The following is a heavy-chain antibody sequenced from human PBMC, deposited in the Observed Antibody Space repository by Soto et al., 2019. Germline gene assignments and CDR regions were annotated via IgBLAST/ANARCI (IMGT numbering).Heavy chain of an antibody. CDR3: AREHSSSYGIDY. J-gene: IGHJ4*02. CDR1: GFTFSDYY. V-gene: IGHV3-11*06. D-gene: IGHD6-6*01. CDR2: ISSSSSYT. Sequence: PGGSLRLSCAASGFTFSDYYMSWIRQAPGKGLEWVSYISSSSSYTNYADSVKGRFTISRDNAKNSLYLQMNSLRAEDTAVYYCAREHSSSYGIDYWGQGTLVTVYS.